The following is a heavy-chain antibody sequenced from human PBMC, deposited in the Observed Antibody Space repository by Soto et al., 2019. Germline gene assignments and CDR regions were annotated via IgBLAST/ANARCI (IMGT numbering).Heavy chain of an antibody. D-gene: IGHD1-1*01. Sequence: PSETLSLTCAVSGGSISSGGYSWSWIRQPPGKGLEWIGYIYHSGSTYYNPSLKSRVTISVDRSKNQFSLKLSSVTAADTAVYYCAGVQAYWGQGPLATVSS. CDR3: AGVQAY. J-gene: IGHJ4*02. CDR1: GGSISSGGYS. CDR2: IYHSGST. V-gene: IGHV4-30-2*01.